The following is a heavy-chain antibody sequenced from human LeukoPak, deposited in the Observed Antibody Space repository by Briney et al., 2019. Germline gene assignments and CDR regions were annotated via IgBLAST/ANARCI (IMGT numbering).Heavy chain of an antibody. CDR2: ISAYNTNT. Sequence: GASVKVSCKASGYTFTNYGVTWVRQAPGQGLEWMGWISAYNTNTKYLQKLQGRATMTTDTSTSTAYMELRSLRSDDTAVYYCSRAGSASPYCGGDCYYDYWGQGTLVTVSS. CDR1: GYTFTNYG. D-gene: IGHD2-21*02. CDR3: SRAGSASPYCGGDCYYDY. J-gene: IGHJ4*02. V-gene: IGHV1-18*01.